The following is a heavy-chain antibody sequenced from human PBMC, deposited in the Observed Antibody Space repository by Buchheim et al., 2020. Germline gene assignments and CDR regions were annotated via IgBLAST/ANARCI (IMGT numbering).Heavy chain of an antibody. J-gene: IGHJ6*02. CDR1: GGSFSGYY. Sequence: QVQLQQWGAGLLKPSETLSLTCAVYGGSFSGYYWSWIRQPPGKGLEWIGEINHSGSTNYNPSLKSRVTISVDTSKNQFSLKLSSVTAADTAVYYCARRLGSSWTRGPDYYYGMDVWGQGTT. D-gene: IGHD6-13*01. CDR2: INHSGST. V-gene: IGHV4-34*01. CDR3: ARRLGSSWTRGPDYYYGMDV.